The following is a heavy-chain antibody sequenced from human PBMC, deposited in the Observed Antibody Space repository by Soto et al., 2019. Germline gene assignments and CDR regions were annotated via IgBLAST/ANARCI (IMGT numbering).Heavy chain of an antibody. CDR1: GYTFTGYF. J-gene: IGHJ5*02. CDR2: INPSGGST. D-gene: IGHD2-2*02. Sequence: ASVKVSCKASGYTFTGYFMHWVRQAPGQGLEWMGIINPSGGSTTYAQKFQDRVTMTRDTSTSTVYMELSSLRSEDTAVYYCARRSCSDTNCYNNWFDPWGQGTLVTVSS. V-gene: IGHV1-46*03. CDR3: ARRSCSDTNCYNNWFDP.